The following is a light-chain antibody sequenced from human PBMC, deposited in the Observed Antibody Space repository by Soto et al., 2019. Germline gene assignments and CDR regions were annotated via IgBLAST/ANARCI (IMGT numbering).Light chain of an antibody. CDR3: AAWDDSLNAWM. Sequence: QSVLTQPPSVSAAPRQRVTISCSGSSSNLGNNGVNWYQQLPGKAPKLLIYYDDLLPSGVSDRFSGSKSGTSASLAISGLQSEDEADYYCAAWDDSLNAWMFGGGTKVTVL. V-gene: IGLV1-36*01. CDR2: YDD. CDR1: SSNLGNNG. J-gene: IGLJ3*02.